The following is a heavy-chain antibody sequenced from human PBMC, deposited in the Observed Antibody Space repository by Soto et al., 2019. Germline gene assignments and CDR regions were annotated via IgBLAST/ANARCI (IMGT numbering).Heavy chain of an antibody. CDR3: VRTSITSQYGAGYFEY. CDR1: GGSISSSSY. V-gene: IGHV4-39*01. J-gene: IGHJ4*02. CDR2: ISYTGST. Sequence: QLQLQESGPGLVKPSVTLSLTCTVSGGSISSSSYWGWIRQPPGKGLEWIGSISYTGSTYYNPSLKSRVTVSVDTSKNQFSLKLSSVTAADTAVYYCVRTSITSQYGAGYFEYWGQGTLVTVSS. D-gene: IGHD2-2*01.